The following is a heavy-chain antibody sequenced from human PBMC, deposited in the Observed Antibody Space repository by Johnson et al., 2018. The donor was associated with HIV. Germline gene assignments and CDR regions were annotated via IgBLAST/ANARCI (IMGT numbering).Heavy chain of an antibody. V-gene: IGHV3-74*01. CDR3: ARPEWELDGFDI. J-gene: IGHJ3*02. D-gene: IGHD1-26*01. Sequence: VQLVESGGGLVQPGGSLRLSCAASGFTFSSYWMHWVRQAPGKGLVWVSRINSDGSSTSYADSVKGRFTISRDNAKNTLYLQINSLRAEDTAVYYLARPEWELDGFDIWGQGTMVTVSS. CDR2: INSDGSST. CDR1: GFTFSSYW.